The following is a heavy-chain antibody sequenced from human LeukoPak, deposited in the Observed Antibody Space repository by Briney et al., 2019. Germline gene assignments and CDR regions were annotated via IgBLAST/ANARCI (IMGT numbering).Heavy chain of an antibody. CDR3: ATGVVPAHFDY. D-gene: IGHD2-2*01. Sequence: SETLSLTCTVSGGSISSYYWSWLRQPPGKGLEWIGYIYYSGSTNYNPSLKSRVTISVDTSKNQFSLKLSSVTAADTAVYYCATGVVPAHFDYWGQGTLVTVSS. CDR2: IYYSGST. J-gene: IGHJ4*02. V-gene: IGHV4-59*01. CDR1: GGSISSYY.